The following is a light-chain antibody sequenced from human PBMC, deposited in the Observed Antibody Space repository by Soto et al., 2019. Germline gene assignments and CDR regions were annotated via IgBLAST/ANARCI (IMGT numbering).Light chain of an antibody. CDR2: DDS. Sequence: SYDLAQPPSVSVAPGQTATVTFGGNNVGSKSVHWYQQKPGQAPVLVVYDDSDRPSGIPERFSGSNSGNTATLTTSRVEAGDEADYYCQVWDTTSDQGVFGTGTKVTVL. V-gene: IGLV3-21*02. J-gene: IGLJ1*01. CDR3: QVWDTTSDQGV. CDR1: NVGSKS.